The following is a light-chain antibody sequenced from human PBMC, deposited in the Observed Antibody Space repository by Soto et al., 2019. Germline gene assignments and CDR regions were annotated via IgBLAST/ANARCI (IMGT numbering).Light chain of an antibody. CDR1: QSVNSY. CDR3: QKRSNWPPEPT. Sequence: EIVLTQSPATLSLSPGERATLSCRASQSVNSYLAWYQQKPGQAPRLLIYDASNRATGIPARFSASGSGTDFTLTIRILEPEDFAVYYCQKRSNWPPEPTFGGGTKVEIK. V-gene: IGKV3-11*01. J-gene: IGKJ4*01. CDR2: DAS.